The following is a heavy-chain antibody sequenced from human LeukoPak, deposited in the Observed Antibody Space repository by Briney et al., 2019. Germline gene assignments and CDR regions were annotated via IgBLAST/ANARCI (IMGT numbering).Heavy chain of an antibody. CDR2: IDRDGVT. D-gene: IGHD4-17*01. CDR1: GFIFAKYD. J-gene: IGHJ4*02. CDR3: ARENLEYGDYAIDY. V-gene: IGHV3-13*01. Sequence: GGSLRLSCAASGFIFAKYDMHWVRHVTGRGLEWVSGIDRDGVTYYSDSVKGRFTMSRENGENSVYLQLNSLRAGDTAVYFCARENLEYGDYAIDYWGQGILVTVSS.